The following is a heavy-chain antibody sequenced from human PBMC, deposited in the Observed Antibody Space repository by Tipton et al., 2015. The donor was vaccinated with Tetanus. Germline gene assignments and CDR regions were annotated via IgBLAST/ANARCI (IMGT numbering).Heavy chain of an antibody. CDR3: ARQADNWFDP. D-gene: IGHD2-15*01. Sequence: GLVKPSETLSLTCSVSGGSLFSGSFYWAWVRQPPGKGLEWIGNIYYNGNTYYLSSLESRVTISTDTPKNQVSLSLRSVTAADTAVYYCARQADNWFDPWGPGTRVTVSS. CDR1: GGSLFSGSFY. V-gene: IGHV4-39*01. CDR2: IYYNGNT. J-gene: IGHJ5*02.